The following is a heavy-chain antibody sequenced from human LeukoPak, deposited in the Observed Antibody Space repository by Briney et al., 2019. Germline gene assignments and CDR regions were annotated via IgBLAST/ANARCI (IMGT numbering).Heavy chain of an antibody. CDR2: IIPIFGTA. J-gene: IGHJ4*02. D-gene: IGHD3-3*01. Sequence: SVKVSCKASGGTFSSYAISWVRQAPGQGLEWMGGIIPIFGTANYAQKFQGRVTITADESTSTAYMELSSLRSEDTAVYYCATSPVSSYYWTPPEYWGQGTLVTVSS. CDR1: GGTFSSYA. CDR3: ATSPVSSYYWTPPEY. V-gene: IGHV1-69*13.